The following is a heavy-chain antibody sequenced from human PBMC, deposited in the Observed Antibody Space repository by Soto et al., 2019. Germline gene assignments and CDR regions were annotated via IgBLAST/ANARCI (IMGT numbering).Heavy chain of an antibody. CDR3: ARDTGSLAVAGNYNWFDP. J-gene: IGHJ5*02. D-gene: IGHD6-19*01. Sequence: SVKVSCKASGYTFTYCSLHWLQQAPGQGLERMRWITLYNGNTNYAKKFQGRVTITRDMSLRTAYIELSSLRSEDSAVYYCARDTGSLAVAGNYNWFDPWGQGTLVTVSS. CDR2: ITLYNGNT. V-gene: IGHV1-45*02. CDR1: GYTFTYCS.